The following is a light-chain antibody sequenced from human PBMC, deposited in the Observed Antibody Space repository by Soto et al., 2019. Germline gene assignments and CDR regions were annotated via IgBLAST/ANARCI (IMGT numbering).Light chain of an antibody. CDR2: DAS. V-gene: IGKV1-5*01. CDR1: QSISSW. Sequence: DIQMTQSPFTVSASVGDRVTITCRASQSISSWLAWYQQKPGKAPKLLIYDASSLESGVPSRFSGSGSGTEFTLTISSLQPDDFATYYCQQYNSYSPTFGQGTKVDIK. CDR3: QQYNSYSPT. J-gene: IGKJ1*01.